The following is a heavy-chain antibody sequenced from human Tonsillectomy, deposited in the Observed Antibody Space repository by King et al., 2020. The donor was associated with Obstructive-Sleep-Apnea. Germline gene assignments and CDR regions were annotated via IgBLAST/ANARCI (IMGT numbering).Heavy chain of an antibody. Sequence: LQLQESGPGLVKSLQTLSLTCIVSSDSISSGDYFWSWIRKPPGKGLEWIGDIYNSGNTRYNPSLNSRVVISVDTSKNQFSLKLSSMTAADTAVYYCARVGGYYDILTGYYGDYYYGMDVWGPGTTVTVSS. CDR2: IYNSGNT. D-gene: IGHD3-9*01. J-gene: IGHJ6*02. CDR3: ARVGGYYDILTGYYGDYYYGMDV. V-gene: IGHV4-30-4*01. CDR1: SDSISSGDYF.